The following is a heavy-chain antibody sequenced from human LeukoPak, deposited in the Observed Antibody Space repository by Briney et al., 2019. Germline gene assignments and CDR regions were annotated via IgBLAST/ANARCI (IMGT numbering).Heavy chain of an antibody. Sequence: SEALSLTCTVSGGFISGYYWNWIRQSPGKGLEWIGYIFYTGDTDYNPSLRSRVTMSVDRSNNRFSLQLASVTTADSAFYYCARAYRLTSPRGFDPWGPGILVTVSS. J-gene: IGHJ5*02. CDR3: ARAYRLTSPRGFDP. CDR1: GGFISGYY. V-gene: IGHV4-59*01. CDR2: IFYTGDT. D-gene: IGHD3-16*02.